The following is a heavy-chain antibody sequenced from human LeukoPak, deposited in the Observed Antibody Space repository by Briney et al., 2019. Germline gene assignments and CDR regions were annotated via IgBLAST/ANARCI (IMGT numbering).Heavy chain of an antibody. CDR1: GFTFSHYY. Sequence: PGGSLRLSCAASGFTFSHYYMSWIRQAPGKGLEWVSYISSSGSTIFNADSVKGRFTIYRDNAKNSLFLQMNSLRAEDTAVYYCARDSSGWYYFDYWGQGTLVTVSS. J-gene: IGHJ4*02. V-gene: IGHV3-11*04. CDR3: ARDSSGWYYFDY. CDR2: ISSSGSTI. D-gene: IGHD6-19*01.